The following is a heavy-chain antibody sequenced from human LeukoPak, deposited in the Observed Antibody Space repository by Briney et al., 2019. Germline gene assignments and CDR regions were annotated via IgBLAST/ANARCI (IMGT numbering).Heavy chain of an antibody. D-gene: IGHD2-21*02. CDR3: ARDRVVVTAVDYYYYMDV. J-gene: IGHJ6*03. V-gene: IGHV3-66*01. CDR1: EFSVGSNY. CDR2: IYSGGST. Sequence: GGSLRLSCAASEFSVGSNYMTWVRQAPGKGLEWVSVIYSGGSTYYADSVKGRFTISRDNSKNTLYLQMNSLRAEDTAVYYCARDRVVVTAVDYYYYMDVWGKGTTVTISS.